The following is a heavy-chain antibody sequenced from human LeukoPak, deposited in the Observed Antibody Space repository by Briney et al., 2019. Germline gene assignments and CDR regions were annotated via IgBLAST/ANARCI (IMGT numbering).Heavy chain of an antibody. CDR2: INCNGGGT. J-gene: IGHJ5*02. Sequence: ASVKVSCKASGYTFTGYHMHWVRQAPGQGLEWMGRINCNGGGTSYAQKFQGRVTMTRDTSISTAYMELDRLTSDDTAVYYCARDYGPYPGCSWFDPWGQGTLVTVSS. D-gene: IGHD2-21*01. CDR3: ARDYGPYPGCSWFDP. V-gene: IGHV1-2*06. CDR1: GYTFTGYH.